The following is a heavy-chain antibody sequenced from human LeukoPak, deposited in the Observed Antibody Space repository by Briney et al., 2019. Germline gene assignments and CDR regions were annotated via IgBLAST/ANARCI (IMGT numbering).Heavy chain of an antibody. D-gene: IGHD1-1*01. CDR1: GFTFSSYG. V-gene: IGHV3-53*01. Sequence: GRSLRLSCAASGFTFSSYGMHWVRQAPGKGLEWVSVIYSGGSTYYADSAKGRFTISRDNSKNTLYLQMNSLRAEDTAVYYCARVPVQLERRLPQWGQGTLVTVSS. J-gene: IGHJ4*02. CDR2: IYSGGST. CDR3: ARVPVQLERRLPQ.